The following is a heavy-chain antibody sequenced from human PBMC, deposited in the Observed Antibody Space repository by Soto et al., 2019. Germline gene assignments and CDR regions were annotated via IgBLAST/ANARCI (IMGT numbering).Heavy chain of an antibody. Sequence: GGSLRLSCAASGFTFSSYAMSWVRQAPGKGLEWVSAISGSGGSTYYADSVKGRFTISRDNSKNTLYLQMNSLRAEDTAVYYCAKIRGSALNMVRGVPDYWGQGTLVTVSS. D-gene: IGHD3-10*01. CDR1: GFTFSSYA. V-gene: IGHV3-23*01. J-gene: IGHJ4*02. CDR3: AKIRGSALNMVRGVPDY. CDR2: ISGSGGST.